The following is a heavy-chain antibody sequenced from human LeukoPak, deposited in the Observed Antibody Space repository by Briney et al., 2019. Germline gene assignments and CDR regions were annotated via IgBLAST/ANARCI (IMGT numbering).Heavy chain of an antibody. CDR3: ARRWVVAGTLLFDY. D-gene: IGHD6-19*01. CDR2: IYPGDSDT. Sequence: GESLKISCKGSGYSFTSYWISWVRQIPGKGLEWMGIIYPGDSDTRYSPSFQGQVTISADKSISTAYLQWSSLKASDTAMYYCARRWVVAGTLLFDYWGQGTLVTVSS. V-gene: IGHV5-51*01. CDR1: GYSFTSYW. J-gene: IGHJ4*02.